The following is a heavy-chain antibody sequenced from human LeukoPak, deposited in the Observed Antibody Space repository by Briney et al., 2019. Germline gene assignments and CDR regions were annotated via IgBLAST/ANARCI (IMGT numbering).Heavy chain of an antibody. Sequence: PGGSLRLSCEASGFSFSIYAMSWVRQASGKGLEWVSALSGSGDGTYYADSVKGRFTISRDNSKNTVYLQMSSLRSEDTAVYYCATDDVTTGTKTALGYWGQGTLVTVSS. D-gene: IGHD1-1*01. J-gene: IGHJ4*02. V-gene: IGHV3-23*01. CDR3: ATDDVTTGTKTALGY. CDR1: GFSFSIYA. CDR2: LSGSGDGT.